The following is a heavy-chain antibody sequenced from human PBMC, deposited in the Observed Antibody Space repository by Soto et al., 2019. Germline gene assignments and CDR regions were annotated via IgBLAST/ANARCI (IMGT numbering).Heavy chain of an antibody. D-gene: IGHD5-12*01. CDR3: ARGRFSGYDYVDGPFDY. J-gene: IGHJ4*02. Sequence: EVQLLESGGGLVQPGGSLRLSCAASGFTFSSYAMSWVRQAPGKGLEWVSAISGSGGSTYYADSVKGRFTISRDNSKNTRYLQMNSLRAEDTAVYYCARGRFSGYDYVDGPFDYWGQGTLVTVSS. CDR2: ISGSGGST. V-gene: IGHV3-23*01. CDR1: GFTFSSYA.